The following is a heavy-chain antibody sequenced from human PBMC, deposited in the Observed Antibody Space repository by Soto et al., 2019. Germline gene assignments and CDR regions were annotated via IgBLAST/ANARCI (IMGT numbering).Heavy chain of an antibody. V-gene: IGHV4-59*01. D-gene: IGHD1-7*01. CDR2: IYYSGST. CDR1: GGSISSYY. CDR3: ARVKVGSDPETGTTYYYYYMDV. J-gene: IGHJ6*03. Sequence: SETLSLTCTVSGGSISSYYWSWILQPPGKGLEWIGYIYYSGSTNYNPSLKSRVTISVDTSKNQFSLKLSSVTAADTAVYYCARVKVGSDPETGTTYYYYYMDVWGKGTTVTVSS.